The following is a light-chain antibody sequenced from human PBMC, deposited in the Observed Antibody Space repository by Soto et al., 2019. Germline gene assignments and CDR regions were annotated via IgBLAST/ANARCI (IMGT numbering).Light chain of an antibody. CDR3: QQRSDWPWT. J-gene: IGKJ1*01. CDR1: QSVSSY. Sequence: EILLTQSPATLSLSPGERATLSCRASQSVSSYLAWYQQKPGQAPRLLMYEASTRATGIPTRFSGGGSGTDFTLTISSLEPEDFAVYYCQQRSDWPWTFGKGTKVDIK. CDR2: EAS. V-gene: IGKV3-11*01.